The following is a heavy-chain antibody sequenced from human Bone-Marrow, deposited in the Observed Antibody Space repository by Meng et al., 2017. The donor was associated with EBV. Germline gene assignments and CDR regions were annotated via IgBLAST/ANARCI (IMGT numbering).Heavy chain of an antibody. J-gene: IGHJ4*02. D-gene: IGHD3-10*01. Sequence: QFKLVRAGGEVQKPGASVRVSCKTSGYTFSSFTLNWVRQVPGQGFEWVGWIHGYSANTHYAQKFHGRVNMSTDTSTDTSYMELKNLRPDDTAIYYCVRFSNYVLDHWGQGTLVTVSS. V-gene: IGHV1-18*01. CDR2: IHGYSANT. CDR1: GYTFSSFT. CDR3: VRFSNYVLDH.